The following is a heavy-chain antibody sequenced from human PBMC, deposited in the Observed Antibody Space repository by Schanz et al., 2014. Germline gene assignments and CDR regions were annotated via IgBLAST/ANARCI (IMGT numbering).Heavy chain of an antibody. CDR1: GGSISSFY. J-gene: IGHJ4*02. CDR3: ARGVLGSGYRQQYYFDH. D-gene: IGHD3-3*01. CDR2: IYTSGST. V-gene: IGHV4-4*07. Sequence: QVQLQESGPGLVKSSETLSLTCTVSGGSISSFYWGWIRQPAGKGLEWIGRIYTSGSTNYNPSLNSRVTISVDTSKNQFSLKVTSVTPADTAVYYCARGVLGSGYRQQYYFDHWGQGTLVTVSS.